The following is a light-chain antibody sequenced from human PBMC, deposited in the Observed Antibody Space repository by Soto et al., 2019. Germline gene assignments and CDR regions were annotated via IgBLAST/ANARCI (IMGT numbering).Light chain of an antibody. Sequence: QAVVTQPPSASGTPGQRVTISCSGTSSNIGNNYVCWYQHLPGTAPNLLIYRNNQRPSGVPDRFSGSKSGTSASLAISGLRSDDEADYYCAAWDDSLSGVVFGGGTKLTVL. CDR3: AAWDDSLSGVV. CDR1: SSNIGNNY. J-gene: IGLJ2*01. CDR2: RNN. V-gene: IGLV1-47*01.